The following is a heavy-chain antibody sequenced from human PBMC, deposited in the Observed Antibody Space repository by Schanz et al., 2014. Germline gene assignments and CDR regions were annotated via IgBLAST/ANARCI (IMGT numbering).Heavy chain of an antibody. CDR3: AKDLGVDCGDGCFNWYFDL. V-gene: IGHV3-48*01. J-gene: IGHJ2*01. D-gene: IGHD2-21*02. CDR2: ITYNGGTI. Sequence: GGSLRLSCAASGITFSSHSFNWVRQAPGKGLEWISYITYNGGTIYYADSVKGRFTISRDNSRSTMYLQMNSLRAEDTAVYFCAKDLGVDCGDGCFNWYFDLWGRGTLVTVSS. CDR1: GITFSSHS.